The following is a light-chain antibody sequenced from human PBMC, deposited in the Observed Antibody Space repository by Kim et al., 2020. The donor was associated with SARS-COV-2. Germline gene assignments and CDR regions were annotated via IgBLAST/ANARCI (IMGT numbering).Light chain of an antibody. CDR2: YND. V-gene: IGLV1-36*01. CDR3: ETWDDSVNGWV. Sequence: QSVLTQPPSVSEAPRQRVTISCSGNSSNIGNNAVNWYQQFPGKAPKLLIYYNDLLSSGVSDRFSGSKSGTSASLVISGLQSEDEADYYCETWDDSVNGWVFGGGTQLTVL. J-gene: IGLJ3*02. CDR1: SSNIGNNA.